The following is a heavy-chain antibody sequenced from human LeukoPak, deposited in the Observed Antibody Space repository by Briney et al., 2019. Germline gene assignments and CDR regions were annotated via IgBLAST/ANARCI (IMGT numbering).Heavy chain of an antibody. J-gene: IGHJ4*02. CDR1: GGSISSSSYY. CDR2: IYYSGSA. Sequence: SETLSLTCTVSGGSISSSSYYWGWIRQPPGKGLEWIGNIYYSGSANYNPSLQSRVIISVDTSKNQFSLKLSPVTAADTAVYYCARVGVDDSGNIIKYFFDYWGQGTLVTVSS. D-gene: IGHD4-23*01. V-gene: IGHV4-39*07. CDR3: ARVGVDDSGNIIKYFFDY.